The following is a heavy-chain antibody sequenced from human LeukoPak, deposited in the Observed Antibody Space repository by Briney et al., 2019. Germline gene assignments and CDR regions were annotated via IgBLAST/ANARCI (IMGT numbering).Heavy chain of an antibody. V-gene: IGHV4-31*03. CDR2: IYYSGST. CDR3: AREDKYSSSPYFDY. Sequence: PSETLSLTCTVSGVSISSGGYYWTGIRHHPGKGREWIGYIYYSGSTYYNPSLKSRVTIPVDTSKNQFSLKLSSVTAADTAVYYCAREDKYSSSPYFDYRGQGTLVTVSS. CDR1: GVSISSGGYY. D-gene: IGHD6-6*01. J-gene: IGHJ4*02.